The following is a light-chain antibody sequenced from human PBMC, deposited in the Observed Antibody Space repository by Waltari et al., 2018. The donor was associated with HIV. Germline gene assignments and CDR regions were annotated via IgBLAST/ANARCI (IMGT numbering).Light chain of an antibody. CDR3: YSYAGAYTWV. CDR1: SSDVGGYHY. Sequence: ALTQPRSVSGSPGQSVTISCTGTSSDVGGYHYVSWYQQHPGKAPKLMIYDVSKRPSGVPDRFSGSKSGNTASLTISGLQAEDEADYYCYSYAGAYTWVFGGGTKLTVL. V-gene: IGLV2-11*01. CDR2: DVS. J-gene: IGLJ3*02.